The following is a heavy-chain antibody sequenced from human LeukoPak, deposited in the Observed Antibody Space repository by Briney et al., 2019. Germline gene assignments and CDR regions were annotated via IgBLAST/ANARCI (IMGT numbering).Heavy chain of an antibody. J-gene: IGHJ4*02. D-gene: IGHD4/OR15-4a*01. CDR2: INLEGSQK. Sequence: GGSLRLSCAASGFTFFNYWMSWVRQAPGKGLEWVANINLEGSQKYYVDSLKGRFTISRDNANNLLYLQMNSLRAEDTAVYYCARDVDYANPRHDYWGQGTLVTVSS. CDR3: ARDVDYANPRHDY. CDR1: GFTFFNYW. V-gene: IGHV3-7*01.